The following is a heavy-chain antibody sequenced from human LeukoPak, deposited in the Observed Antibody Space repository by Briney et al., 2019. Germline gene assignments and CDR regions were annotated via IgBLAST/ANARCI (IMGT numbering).Heavy chain of an antibody. CDR1: GGSISSYY. Sequence: KPSETLSLTCTVSGGSISSYYWGWIRQPPGKGLEWIGSIYHSGSTYYNPSLKSRVTISVDTSKNQFSLKLSSVTAADTAVYYCARANGSGSYWAANYYYYMDVWGKGTTVTISS. CDR3: ARANGSGSYWAANYYYYMDV. J-gene: IGHJ6*03. CDR2: IYHSGST. D-gene: IGHD3-10*01. V-gene: IGHV4-38-2*02.